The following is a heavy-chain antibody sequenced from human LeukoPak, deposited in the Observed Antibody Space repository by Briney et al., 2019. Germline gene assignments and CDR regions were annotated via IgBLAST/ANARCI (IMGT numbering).Heavy chain of an antibody. D-gene: IGHD1-26*01. CDR2: IYSGGST. Sequence: GGSLRLSCAASGFTFSGYAMSWVRQAPGKGLEWVSVIYSGGSTYYADSVKGRFTISRDNSKNTLYLQMNSLRAEDTAVYYCARGGGGGSYRDYYYYYMDVWGKGTTVTVSS. CDR1: GFTFSGYA. CDR3: ARGGGGGSYRDYYYYYMDV. V-gene: IGHV3-53*01. J-gene: IGHJ6*03.